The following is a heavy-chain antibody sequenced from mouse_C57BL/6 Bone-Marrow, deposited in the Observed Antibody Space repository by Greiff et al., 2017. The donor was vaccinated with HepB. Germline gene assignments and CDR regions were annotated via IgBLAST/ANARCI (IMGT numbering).Heavy chain of an antibody. CDR2: IDPETGGT. Sequence: QVQLQQSGAELVRPGASVTLSCKASGYTFTDYEMHWVKQTPVHGLEWIGAIDPETGGTAYNQKFKGKAILTADKSSSTAYMELPDLTSEDSAVYYCAGRPSLFPEALDYWGQGNSVTVSS. CDR1: GYTFTDYE. CDR3: AGRPSLFPEALDY. J-gene: IGHJ4*01. D-gene: IGHD2-3*01. V-gene: IGHV1-15*01.